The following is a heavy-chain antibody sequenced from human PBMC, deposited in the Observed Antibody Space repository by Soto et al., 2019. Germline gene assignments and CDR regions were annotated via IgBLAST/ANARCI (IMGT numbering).Heavy chain of an antibody. CDR1: GFTFSSYG. Sequence: QVQLVASGGGVVQPGRSLRLSCAASGFTFSSYGMHWVRQAPGKGLEWVAVISYDGSNKYYADSVKGRFTISRDNSKNTRYLQMNSLRAEDTAVYYCAKEDGYFDWLSPSDYWGQGTLVTVSS. V-gene: IGHV3-30*18. CDR3: AKEDGYFDWLSPSDY. CDR2: ISYDGSNK. J-gene: IGHJ4*02. D-gene: IGHD3-9*01.